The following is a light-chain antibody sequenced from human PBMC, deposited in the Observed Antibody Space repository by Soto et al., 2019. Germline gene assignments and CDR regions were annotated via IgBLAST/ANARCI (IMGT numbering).Light chain of an antibody. CDR1: QSVSSK. J-gene: IGKJ4*01. Sequence: EIVMTQSPATLSVSPGEGATLSCRASQSVSSKLAWYQQKSGQAPRLLIHDASNRAPGTPARFSGSGSGTDFTLTISSLEPEDSAVYYCQQRYNWLTFGGGTKVDIK. V-gene: IGKV3-11*01. CDR2: DAS. CDR3: QQRYNWLT.